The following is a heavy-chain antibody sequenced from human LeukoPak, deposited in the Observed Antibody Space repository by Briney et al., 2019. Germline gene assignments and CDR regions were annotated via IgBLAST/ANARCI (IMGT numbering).Heavy chain of an antibody. V-gene: IGHV3-9*01. D-gene: IGHD6-19*01. CDR2: ISWNSGSI. Sequence: TGGSLRLSCAASGFTFDDYAMHWVRQAPGKGLEWVSGISWNSGSIGYADSVKGRFTISRDNSKNTLYLQMNSLRAEDTAVYYCAREGIAVAGAYWYFDLWGRGTLVTVSS. J-gene: IGHJ2*01. CDR1: GFTFDDYA. CDR3: AREGIAVAGAYWYFDL.